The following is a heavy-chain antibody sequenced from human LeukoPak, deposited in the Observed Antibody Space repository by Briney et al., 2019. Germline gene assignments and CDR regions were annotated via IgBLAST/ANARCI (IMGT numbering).Heavy chain of an antibody. CDR2: ISYDGSNK. V-gene: IGHV3-30*18. CDR1: GFTFSSYG. CDR3: AKDPNGDYVGAFDS. Sequence: GGSLRLSCAASGFTFSSYGMHWVRQAPGKGLEWVAVISYDGSNKYYADSVKGQFTISRDNSKNTLYLQMNSLRVEDTAVYYCAKDPNGDYVGAFDSWGQGTMVTVSS. D-gene: IGHD4-17*01. J-gene: IGHJ3*02.